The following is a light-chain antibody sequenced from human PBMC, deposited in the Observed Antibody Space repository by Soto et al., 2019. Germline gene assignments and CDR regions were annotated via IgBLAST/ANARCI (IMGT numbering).Light chain of an antibody. V-gene: IGKV1-5*03. J-gene: IGKJ1*01. CDR2: EAS. Sequence: DIQMTQSPSTLSSSVGDRVTITCRASQSFNRRLAWFQQKPGKAPNLLIFEASTLESGVPSRFSGGGSGTEFTLTISSLQPDDFATYYCLQYNSYPRTFGQGTKVEIK. CDR1: QSFNRR. CDR3: LQYNSYPRT.